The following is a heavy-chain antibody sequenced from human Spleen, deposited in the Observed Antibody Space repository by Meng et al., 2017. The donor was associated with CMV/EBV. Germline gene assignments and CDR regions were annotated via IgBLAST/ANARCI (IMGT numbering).Heavy chain of an antibody. V-gene: IGHV1-69*06. CDR3: ARDSRGSTWYLLAGYYYGSGV. D-gene: IGHD6-13*01. CDR2: IIRVVGTV. CDR1: GGTFSNYA. J-gene: IGHJ6*02. Sequence: SVKVSCKASGGTFSNYAITWVRQAPGQGLECMGGIIRVVGTVNYPQKFQGRVTITADKSTSTVYMELSSLRSKDTAVYYCARDSRGSTWYLLAGYYYGSGVWGQGTTVTVS.